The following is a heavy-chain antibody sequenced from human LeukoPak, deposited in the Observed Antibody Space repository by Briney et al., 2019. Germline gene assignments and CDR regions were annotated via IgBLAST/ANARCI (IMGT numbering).Heavy chain of an antibody. CDR3: AKDLPDP. Sequence: ETLSLTCTVSGGSISSSSYYWGWIRQAPGKGLEWVSSIDYSGGSTYYADSVKGRFTISRDNSKNTLYLQMNSLRVEDTAVYYCAKDLPDPWGQGTLVTVSS. V-gene: IGHV3-23*01. J-gene: IGHJ5*02. CDR1: GGSISSSSYY. CDR2: IDYSGGST.